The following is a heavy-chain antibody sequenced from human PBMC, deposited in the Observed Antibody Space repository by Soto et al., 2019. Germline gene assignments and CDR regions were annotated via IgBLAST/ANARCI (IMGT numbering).Heavy chain of an antibody. CDR3: ARQTYCSSTSCYTVDS. CDR1: GYSFTSYW. V-gene: IGHV5-51*01. D-gene: IGHD2-2*02. J-gene: IGHJ4*02. Sequence: GESLKLSCKGSGYSFTSYWIGWVRQMPGKGLEWMGIIYLGDSDTRYSPSFQGQVTISADKSISTAYLQWSSLKASDTDMYYCARQTYCSSTSCYTVDSWGQGTLVTVSS. CDR2: IYLGDSDT.